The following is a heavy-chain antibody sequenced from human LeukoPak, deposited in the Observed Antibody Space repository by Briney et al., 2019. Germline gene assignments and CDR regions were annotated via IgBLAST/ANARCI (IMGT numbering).Heavy chain of an antibody. D-gene: IGHD2-15*01. Sequence: PSETLSLTCTVSGGSISSYYWSWIRQPPGKGLEWIGYIYYSGSTSYNPSLKSRVTISVDTSKNQFSLKLSSVTAADTAVYYCARNDCSGGTCYSSYWGQGTLVTVSS. CDR1: GGSISSYY. CDR3: ARNDCSGGTCYSSY. CDR2: IYYSGST. V-gene: IGHV4-59*08. J-gene: IGHJ4*02.